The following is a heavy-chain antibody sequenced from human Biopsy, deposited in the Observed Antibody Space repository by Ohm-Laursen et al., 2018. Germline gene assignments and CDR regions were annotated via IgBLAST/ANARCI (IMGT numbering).Heavy chain of an antibody. J-gene: IGHJ4*02. V-gene: IGHV3-11*01. CDR1: GFSFSDYY. Sequence: SLRLSCAASGFSFSDYYMIWIRQAPGKGLEWVSYISSSGRTMYYADSVKGRFTISRDNANESLYLQMNSLRAEDTAVYYCATTRSFDNWGQGTLVTVSS. CDR2: ISSSGRTM. CDR3: ATTRSFDN. D-gene: IGHD5-24*01.